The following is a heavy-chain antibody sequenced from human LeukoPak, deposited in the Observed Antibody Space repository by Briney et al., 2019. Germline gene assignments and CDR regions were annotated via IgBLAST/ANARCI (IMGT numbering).Heavy chain of an antibody. D-gene: IGHD1-26*01. CDR3: ARGPDPGKVGAAIYYYYGMDV. J-gene: IGHJ6*02. Sequence: SQTLSLTCTVSGGSISSGSYYWSWIRQPAGRGLEWIGRIYTSGSTNYNPSLKSRVTMSVDTSKNQFSLKLSSVTAADTAVYYCARGPDPGKVGAAIYYYYGMDVWGQGTTVTVSS. V-gene: IGHV4-61*02. CDR1: GGSISSGSYY. CDR2: IYTSGST.